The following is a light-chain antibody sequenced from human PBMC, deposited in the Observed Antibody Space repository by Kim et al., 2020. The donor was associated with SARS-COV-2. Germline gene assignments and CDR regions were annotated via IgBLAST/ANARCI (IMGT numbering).Light chain of an antibody. CDR2: QDT. CDR3: QAWDSSTGWV. V-gene: IGLV3-1*01. J-gene: IGLJ3*02. Sequence: YELTQPPSVSVSPGQTASISCSGNKLGDKYAHWYQQKTGQSPVLVIHQDTNRLSGIPDRFSGSNSGNTATLTISGAQAIDEAVYYCQAWDSSTGWVFGGGTQLTVL. CDR1: KLGDKY.